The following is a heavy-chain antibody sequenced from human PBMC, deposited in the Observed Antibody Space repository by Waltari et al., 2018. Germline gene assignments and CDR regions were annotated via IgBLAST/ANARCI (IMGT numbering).Heavy chain of an antibody. V-gene: IGHV4-59*01. CDR3: ARGGDDDFWGSRWGVTTFDY. CDR2: IYYSGST. Sequence: QVQLQESGSGLVKPSETLSLTCTVSGGSISSYYWSWIRQPPGKGLEWIGYIYYSGSTNYNPALKSRVPLSVDTAKNQFSLKVSSVTAADTAVYYCARGGDDDFWGSRWGVTTFDYWGQGTLVTVSS. J-gene: IGHJ4*02. D-gene: IGHD3-3*01. CDR1: GGSISSYY.